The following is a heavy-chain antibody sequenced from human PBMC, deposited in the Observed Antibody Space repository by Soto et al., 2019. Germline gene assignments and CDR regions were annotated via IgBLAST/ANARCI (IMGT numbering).Heavy chain of an antibody. CDR3: VRESTPTRWFDP. V-gene: IGHV1-46*03. CDR1: GYTLTSYY. Sequence: DSVKTSCKASGYTLTSYYIHWVRQAPGQGLEWMGVINPSGGSTSYAQNFQGRVTMTRDTSTSTVYMELSSLRSEDTAVYYCVRESTPTRWFDPWGQGTLVTVSS. CDR2: INPSGGST. D-gene: IGHD2-2*01. J-gene: IGHJ5*02.